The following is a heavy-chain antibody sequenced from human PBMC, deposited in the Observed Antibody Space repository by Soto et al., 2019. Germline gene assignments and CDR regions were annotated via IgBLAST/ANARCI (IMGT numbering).Heavy chain of an antibody. D-gene: IGHD3-22*01. CDR3: ARHGYYYDSTGYYYFL. V-gene: IGHV4-39*01. CDR2: VYYSGMT. Sequence: QLQLQESGPGLVKPSETLSLACSVSGGSVSSTNHYWGWIRQPPGKGLEWIGDVYYSGMTRYNPSLKSRVTISVDTSQNQFSLRLNSGTAADTAIYYCARHGYYYDSTGYYYFLWGQGTLVTVSS. J-gene: IGHJ1*01. CDR1: GGSVSSTNHY.